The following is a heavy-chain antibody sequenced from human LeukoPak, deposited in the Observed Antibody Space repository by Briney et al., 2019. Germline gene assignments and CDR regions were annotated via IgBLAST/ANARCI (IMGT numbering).Heavy chain of an antibody. D-gene: IGHD4-11*01. Sequence: GGSLRLSCAASGFTFSSYSMSWVRQAPGKGLEWVSSISSSSSYIYYADSVKGRFTISRDNAKNSLYLQMNSLRAEDTAVYYCARVRNGNWFDPWGQGTLVTVSS. J-gene: IGHJ5*02. CDR2: ISSSSSYI. CDR1: GFTFSSYS. V-gene: IGHV3-21*01. CDR3: ARVRNGNWFDP.